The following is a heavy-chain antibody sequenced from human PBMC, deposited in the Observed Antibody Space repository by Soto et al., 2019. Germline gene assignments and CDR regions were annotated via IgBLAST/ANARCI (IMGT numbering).Heavy chain of an antibody. CDR3: ARGQYCSGGTCYSAPDY. CDR1: GFTFSTYW. D-gene: IGHD2-15*01. CDR2: INGDGSKT. Sequence: EVQLVESGGGLVQPGGSLRIFCGASGFTFSTYWMYWVRQAPGKRLVWVSRINGDGSKTSYADSVKGRFTISRDNAKNTLYLQMNSLRAEDTALYYCARGQYCSGGTCYSAPDYWGQGTQVSVSS. V-gene: IGHV3-74*01. J-gene: IGHJ4*02.